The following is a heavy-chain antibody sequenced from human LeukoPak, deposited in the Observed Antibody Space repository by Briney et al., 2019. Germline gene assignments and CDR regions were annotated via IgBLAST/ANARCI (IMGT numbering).Heavy chain of an antibody. CDR1: GYSISSYY. D-gene: IGHD6-19*01. Sequence: SETLSLTCTVSGYSISSYYWSWIRQPLGKGLEWIGFIYYSGSTNYNPSLKSRLTISVDTSKNQFSLKLNSVTAADTAVYYCARSSLEETISSAWSNYFDSWGQGTLVTVSS. CDR2: IYYSGST. CDR3: ARSSLEETISSAWSNYFDS. J-gene: IGHJ4*02. V-gene: IGHV4-59*01.